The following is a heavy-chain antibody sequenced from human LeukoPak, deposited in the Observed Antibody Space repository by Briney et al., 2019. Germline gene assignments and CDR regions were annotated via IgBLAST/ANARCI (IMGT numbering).Heavy chain of an antibody. D-gene: IGHD1-26*01. CDR1: GFTFSSYG. J-gene: IGHJ1*01. CDR3: AKAWELLERLAYFQH. CDR2: ISYDGSNK. Sequence: GGSLRLSCAASGFTFSSYGMHWVRQAPGKGLEWVAVISYDGSNKYYADSVKGRFTISRDNSKNTLYLQMNSLRAEDTAVYYCAKAWELLERLAYFQHWGQGTLVTVSS. V-gene: IGHV3-30*18.